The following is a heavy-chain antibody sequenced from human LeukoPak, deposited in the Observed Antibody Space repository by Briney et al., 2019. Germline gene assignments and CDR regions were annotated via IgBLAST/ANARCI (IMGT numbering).Heavy chain of an antibody. J-gene: IGHJ4*02. V-gene: IGHV1-18*01. CDR2: ISAYNGNT. Sequence: GASAKVSCKAPGGTFSSYAISWVRQAPGQGLEWMGGISAYNGNTNYAQKLQGRVTMTTDTSTSTAYMELRSLRSDDTAVYYCARASHDSSGYYYVIDYWGQGTLVTVSS. CDR1: GGTFSSYA. D-gene: IGHD3-22*01. CDR3: ARASHDSSGYYYVIDY.